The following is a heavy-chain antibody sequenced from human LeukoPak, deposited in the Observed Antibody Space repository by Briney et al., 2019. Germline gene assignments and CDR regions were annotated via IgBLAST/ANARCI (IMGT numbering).Heavy chain of an antibody. V-gene: IGHV4-34*01. CDR1: GGPFSLYF. CDR2: INQSGST. D-gene: IGHD5-24*01. J-gene: IGHJ3*02. Sequence: SETLSLNCVVSGGPFSLYFWGWIRQPPGKGLEWIGEINQSGSTNYNPSLKSRVTTSVDTSKKRLSLKLSSVTAADTAVYYCAFSQEMADAFDIWGPGTMVTVSS. CDR3: AFSQEMADAFDI.